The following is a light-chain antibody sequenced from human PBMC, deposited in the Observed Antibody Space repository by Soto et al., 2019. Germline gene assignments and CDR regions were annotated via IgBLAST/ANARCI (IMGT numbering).Light chain of an antibody. CDR1: QRVSSY. CDR3: QQRSNWPSIT. V-gene: IGKV3-11*01. CDR2: DAS. Sequence: EILLTQSPATLSLSSGERATLSCRASQRVSSYLAWFQQKPGQAPRLLIYDASNRATGIPARFSGSGSGTDFTLTISSLEPEDFAVYYCQQRSNWPSITFGQGTRLEIK. J-gene: IGKJ5*01.